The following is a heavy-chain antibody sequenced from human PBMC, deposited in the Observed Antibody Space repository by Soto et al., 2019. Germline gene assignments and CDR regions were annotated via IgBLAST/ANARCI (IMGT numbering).Heavy chain of an antibody. D-gene: IGHD1-26*01. CDR2: TSAYNGNT. CDR1: GDTFTSYG. V-gene: IGHV1-18*01. Sequence: QVQLVQSGAEVKKPGASVKVSCKASGDTFTSYGISWVRHAPGQWLEWMGWTSAYNGNTNYAQKLQGRVTMTTDTSTSTAYMELRSLRSDDTAVYYCARDLIVGATSPYYFDYGGQGTLFSVSS. J-gene: IGHJ4*02. CDR3: ARDLIVGATSPYYFDY.